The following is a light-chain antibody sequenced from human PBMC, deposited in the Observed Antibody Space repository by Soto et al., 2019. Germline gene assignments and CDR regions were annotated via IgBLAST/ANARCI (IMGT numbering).Light chain of an antibody. J-gene: IGLJ3*02. CDR3: QTWGTGIQGV. V-gene: IGLV4-69*01. CDR1: SGHSSYA. Sequence: QLLLTQSPSASASLGASVKLTCTLSSGHSSYAIAWHQQQPEKGPRYLMKVNSDGSHKKGDGIPDRFSGSSSGAERYLTISSLQSEDEADYYCQTWGTGIQGVFGGGTKLTVL. CDR2: VNSDGSH.